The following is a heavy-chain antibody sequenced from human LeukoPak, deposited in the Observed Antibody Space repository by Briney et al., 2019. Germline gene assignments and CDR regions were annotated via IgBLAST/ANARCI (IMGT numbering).Heavy chain of an antibody. V-gene: IGHV4-59*01. CDR2: IYYSGST. D-gene: IGHD6-19*01. CDR3: ARESSSGWYGYNWFDP. CDR1: SGSISSYY. J-gene: IGHJ5*02. Sequence: PSETLSLTCTVSSGSISSYYWSWIRQPPGKGLEWIGYIYYSGSTNYNPSLKSRVTISLDTSKNQFSLKLSSVTAADTAVYYCARESSSGWYGYNWFDPWGQGTLVTVSS.